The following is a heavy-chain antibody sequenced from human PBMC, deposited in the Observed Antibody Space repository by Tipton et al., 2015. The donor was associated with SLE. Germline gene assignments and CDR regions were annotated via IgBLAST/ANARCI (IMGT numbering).Heavy chain of an antibody. J-gene: IGHJ4*02. D-gene: IGHD6-6*01. CDR1: GFTFSNAW. CDR3: TTDPSQLVTYYFDY. CDR2: IKSKTDGGTT. Sequence: GSLRLSCAASGFTFSNAWMSWVRQAPGKGLEWVGRIKSKTDGGTTDYAAPVKGRFTISRDDSKNTLYLQMNSLKTEDTAVHYCTTDPSQLVTYYFDYWGQGTLVTVSS. V-gene: IGHV3-15*01.